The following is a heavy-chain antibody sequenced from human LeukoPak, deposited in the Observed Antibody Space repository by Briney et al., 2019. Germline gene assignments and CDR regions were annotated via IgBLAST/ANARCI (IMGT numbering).Heavy chain of an antibody. CDR1: GVSMTIGGYY. CDR2: IHTSGST. V-gene: IGHV4-61*02. J-gene: IGHJ6*03. CDR3: ARTFLYKWNNVPYYYYMDV. Sequence: SETLSLTCTVSGVSMTIGGYYWTWIRQPAGKGLEWIGRIHTSGSTNYNPSLKSRVTMSVDTSKNQFSLNLNSVTAADAAVYYCARTFLYKWNNVPYYYYMDVWGKGTTVTVSS. D-gene: IGHD1/OR15-1a*01.